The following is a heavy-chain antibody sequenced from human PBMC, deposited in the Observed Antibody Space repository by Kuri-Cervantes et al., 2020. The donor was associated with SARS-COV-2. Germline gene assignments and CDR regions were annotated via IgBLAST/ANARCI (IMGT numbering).Heavy chain of an antibody. CDR3: ARPGGFLDV. Sequence: SETLSLTCTVSGGSISSHYWSWIRQPPGKGLEWIGYIYYSGSTNCNPSLKSRVTISVDTSKNQFSLKLSSVTAADTAVYYCARPGGFLDVWGKGTTVTVSS. J-gene: IGHJ6*04. CDR2: IYYSGST. V-gene: IGHV4-59*11. CDR1: GGSISSHY. D-gene: IGHD4-23*01.